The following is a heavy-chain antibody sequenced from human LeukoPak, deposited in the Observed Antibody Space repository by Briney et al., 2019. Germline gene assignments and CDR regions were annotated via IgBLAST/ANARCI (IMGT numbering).Heavy chain of an antibody. J-gene: IGHJ4*02. CDR1: GGSISSSSYY. CDR3: AIHVKVALVDY. Sequence: SETLSLTCTVSGGSISSSSYYWGWIRQPPGKGLEWIGSIYYSGSTYYNPSLKSRVTISVDTSKNQFSLKLSSVTAADTAVYYCAIHVKVALVDYWGQGTLVTVSS. V-gene: IGHV4-39*01. CDR2: IYYSGST.